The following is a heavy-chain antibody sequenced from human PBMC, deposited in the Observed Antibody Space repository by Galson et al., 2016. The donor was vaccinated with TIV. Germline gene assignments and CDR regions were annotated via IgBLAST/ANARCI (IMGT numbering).Heavy chain of an antibody. CDR2: IIPIFGMT. CDR3: ARALDTSTNTAYFYYYGLDV. V-gene: IGHV1-69*13. D-gene: IGHD5-18*01. J-gene: IGHJ6*02. Sequence: SVKVSCKASGGTFSSYAISWVRQAPGQGLEWMGGIIPIFGMTNYAQKFQGRVTITADDSTSTIYMELSNLRSADTADYFCARALDTSTNTAYFYYYGLDVWGQGTTVTVSS. CDR1: GGTFSSYA.